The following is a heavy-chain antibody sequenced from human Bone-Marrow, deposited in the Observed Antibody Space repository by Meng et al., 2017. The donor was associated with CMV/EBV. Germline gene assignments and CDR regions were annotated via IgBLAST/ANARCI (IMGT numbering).Heavy chain of an antibody. CDR2: IYYSGST. V-gene: IGHV4-59*01. Sequence: SETLSLTCTVSGGSISSYYWSWIRQPPGKGLEWIGYIYYSGSTNYNPSLKSRVTISVHMSKNQISLKLNSVTAADTAVYYCAREGYSSSSRGRYYYYYGMDVWGQGTTVTVSS. D-gene: IGHD6-6*01. CDR1: GGSISSYY. J-gene: IGHJ6*02. CDR3: AREGYSSSSRGRYYYYYGMDV.